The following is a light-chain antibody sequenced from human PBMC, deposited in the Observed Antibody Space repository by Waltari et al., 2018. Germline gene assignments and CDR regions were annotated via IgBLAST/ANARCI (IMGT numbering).Light chain of an antibody. V-gene: IGKV3-11*01. J-gene: IGKJ4*01. CDR2: EAS. CDR3: QHRSDWPLT. CDR1: ESVSRY. Sequence: IVLTQSPATLSLSPGERATLSCRASESVSRYLAWYQQKPGQAPRLLIYEASNRATGIPARFSGSGSGTDFTLTISSLEPEDFAVYYCQHRSDWPLTFGGGTKVETK.